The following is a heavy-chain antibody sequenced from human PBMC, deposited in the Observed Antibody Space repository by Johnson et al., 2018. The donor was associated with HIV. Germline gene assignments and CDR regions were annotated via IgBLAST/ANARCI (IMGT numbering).Heavy chain of an antibody. V-gene: IGHV3-7*05. Sequence: VQLVESGGGLVQPGGSLRLSCAASGFTFSSYWMSWVRQAPGKGLEWVANIKQDGSEKYYVDSVKGRFTISRDNAKNSLYLQMNSLRAEDTAVYYCARTARRYFVDAFDIWGQGTVVTVSS. J-gene: IGHJ3*02. CDR3: ARTARRYFVDAFDI. D-gene: IGHD3-9*01. CDR1: GFTFSSYW. CDR2: IKQDGSEK.